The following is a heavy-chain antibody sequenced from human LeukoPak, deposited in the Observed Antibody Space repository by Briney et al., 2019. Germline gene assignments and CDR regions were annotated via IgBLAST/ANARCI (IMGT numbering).Heavy chain of an antibody. J-gene: IGHJ5*02. CDR2: IYYSGST. Sequence: PSETLSLTCTVSGGSISSYYWSWIRQPPGKGLEWIGYIYYSGSTNYNPSLKSRVTISVDTSKNQFSLKLSSVTAADTAVYYCARIFGAYSWFDPWGQGTLVTVSS. CDR3: ARIFGAYSWFDP. D-gene: IGHD3-16*01. CDR1: GGSISSYY. V-gene: IGHV4-59*01.